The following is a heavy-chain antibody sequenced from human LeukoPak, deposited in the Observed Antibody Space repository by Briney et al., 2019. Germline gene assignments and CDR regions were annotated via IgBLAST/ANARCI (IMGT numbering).Heavy chain of an antibody. CDR1: GGSISSYY. CDR2: IYYSGST. Sequence: SETLSLTCTVSGGSISSYYWSWIRQPPGKGLEWIGYIYYSGSTNYNPSLKSRVTISVGTSKNQFSLKLSSVTAADTAVYYCARGYSGSWLSFDYWGQGTLVTVSS. CDR3: ARGYSGSWLSFDY. D-gene: IGHD1-26*01. J-gene: IGHJ4*02. V-gene: IGHV4-59*01.